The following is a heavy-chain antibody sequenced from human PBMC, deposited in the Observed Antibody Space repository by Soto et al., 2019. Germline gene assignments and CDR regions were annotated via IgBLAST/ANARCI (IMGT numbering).Heavy chain of an antibody. J-gene: IGHJ6*02. V-gene: IGHV3-23*01. CDR3: AKDLTYYYDSSGYGDGMDV. D-gene: IGHD3-22*01. Sequence: ESGGGLVQPGGSLRLSCAASGFTFSSYAMSWVRQAPGKGLEWVSAISGSGGSTYYADSVKGRFTISRDNSKNTLYLQMNSVRAEDAAVYYGAKDLTYYYDSSGYGDGMDVWGQGTTVTVS. CDR1: GFTFSSYA. CDR2: ISGSGGST.